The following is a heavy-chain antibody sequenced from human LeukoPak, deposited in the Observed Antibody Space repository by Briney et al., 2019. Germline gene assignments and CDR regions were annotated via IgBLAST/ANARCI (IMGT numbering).Heavy chain of an antibody. J-gene: IGHJ4*02. Sequence: PGGSLRLSCAASGFTFSNYWMSWVRQAPGKGLEWVSTISGSGGNTYYADSVKGRFTVSKDNSKNTLYLQMNSLRAEDTAVYYCAKDLVVGATGASFDYWGQGTLVTVSS. V-gene: IGHV3-23*01. D-gene: IGHD1-26*01. CDR3: AKDLVVGATGASFDY. CDR2: ISGSGGNT. CDR1: GFTFSNYW.